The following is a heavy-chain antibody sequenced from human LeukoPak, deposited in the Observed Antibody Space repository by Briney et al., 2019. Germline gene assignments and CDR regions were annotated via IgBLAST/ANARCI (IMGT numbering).Heavy chain of an antibody. CDR3: ARKGLLWFGELLPCDY. V-gene: IGHV1-18*01. Sequence: ASVKVSCKASGYTLTSYGISWVRQAPGQGLEWMGWISAYNGNTNYAQKLQGRVTMTTDTSTSTAYMELRSLRSDDTAVYYCARKGLLWFGELLPCDYWGQGTLVTVSS. CDR2: ISAYNGNT. J-gene: IGHJ4*02. D-gene: IGHD3-10*01. CDR1: GYTLTSYG.